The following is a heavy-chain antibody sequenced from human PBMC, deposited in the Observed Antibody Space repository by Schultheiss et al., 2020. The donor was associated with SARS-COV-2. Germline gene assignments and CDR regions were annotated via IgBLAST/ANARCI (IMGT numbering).Heavy chain of an antibody. CDR2: IYYSGST. Sequence: SETLSLTCTVSGGSISSGGYYWSWIRQPPGKGLEWIGFIYYSGSTYYNPSLKSLVTISVDTSKNQFSLKLSSVTAADTAVYYCAAYSSSAYFDYWGQGTLVTVSS. D-gene: IGHD6-6*01. V-gene: IGHV4-31*01. CDR1: GGSISSGGYY. CDR3: AAYSSSAYFDY. J-gene: IGHJ4*02.